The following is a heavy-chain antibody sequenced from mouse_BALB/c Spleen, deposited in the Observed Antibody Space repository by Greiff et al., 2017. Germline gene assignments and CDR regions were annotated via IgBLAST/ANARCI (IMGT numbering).Heavy chain of an antibody. Sequence: DVMLVESGGGLVKPGGSLKLSCAASGFTFSDYYMYWVRQTPEKRLEWVATISDGGSYTYYPDSVKGRFTISRDNAKNNLYLQMSSLKSEDTAMYYCARDYYGSSFDYWGQGTTLTVSS. CDR2: ISDGGSYT. D-gene: IGHD1-1*01. V-gene: IGHV5-4*02. J-gene: IGHJ2*01. CDR1: GFTFSDYY. CDR3: ARDYYGSSFDY.